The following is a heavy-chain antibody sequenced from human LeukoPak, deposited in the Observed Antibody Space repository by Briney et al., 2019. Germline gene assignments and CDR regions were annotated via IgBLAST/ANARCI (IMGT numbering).Heavy chain of an antibody. Sequence: KPSETLSLTCTVSGGSISSYYWSWIRQPPGKGLEWIGYIYYSGSTNYNPSLKSRVTISIDTSKNQFSLKLTSVTAADTAVYYCARDKALRNWYFDLWGRGTLATVSS. CDR2: IYYSGST. CDR1: GGSISSYY. J-gene: IGHJ2*01. CDR3: ARDKALRNWYFDL. V-gene: IGHV4-59*01.